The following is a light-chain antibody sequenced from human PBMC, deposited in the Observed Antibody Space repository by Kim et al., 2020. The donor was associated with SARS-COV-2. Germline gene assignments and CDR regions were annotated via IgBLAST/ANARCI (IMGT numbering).Light chain of an antibody. CDR2: LNSDGSH. CDR1: SGHNGHV. CDR3: QAWGTGIQWV. V-gene: IGLV4-69*01. Sequence: VKLTCTQSSGHNGHVIAWHQQQPEKGPRYLMKLNSDGSHTKGDGIPDRFSGSSSGAERYLTISSLQSEDEADYYCQAWGTGIQWVFGGGTQLTVL. J-gene: IGLJ3*02.